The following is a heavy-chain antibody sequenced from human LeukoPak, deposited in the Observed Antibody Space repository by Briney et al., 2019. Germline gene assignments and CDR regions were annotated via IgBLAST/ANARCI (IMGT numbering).Heavy chain of an antibody. CDR3: ARNGYTSGWYRN. CDR1: GFTVSSNF. Sequence: GGSLRLSCAASGFTVSSNFMSWVRQAPGKGLEWVSTIYSGGSAYYADSVKGRFTISRDTSKNTLYLQMNSLRGEDTAVYYCARNGYTSGWYRNWGQGTLVTVSS. V-gene: IGHV3-53*01. J-gene: IGHJ4*02. D-gene: IGHD6-19*01. CDR2: IYSGGSA.